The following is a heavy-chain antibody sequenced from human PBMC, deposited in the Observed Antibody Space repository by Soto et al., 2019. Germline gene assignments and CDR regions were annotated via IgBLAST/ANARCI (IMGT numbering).Heavy chain of an antibody. J-gene: IGHJ3*01. CDR1: GFTFSNFG. CDR3: VKARIAAAVTDSFDV. D-gene: IGHD6-13*01. V-gene: IGHV3-30*18. Sequence: PGGTLSLSCVVSGFTFSNFGFHWVLQPPGKGPVWGVVIFYHATNIFYSASVKGRFTISIDDSKNTVFLKMSYLTPEDTAVYYCVKARIAAAVTDSFDVWGQGTLVTVSS. CDR2: IFYHATNI.